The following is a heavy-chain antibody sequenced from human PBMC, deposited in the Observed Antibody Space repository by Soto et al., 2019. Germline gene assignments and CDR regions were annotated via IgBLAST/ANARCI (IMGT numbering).Heavy chain of an antibody. CDR3: ARAGYYDSSGYNYYYYGMDV. D-gene: IGHD3-22*01. Sequence: ASVKVSCKASGYTFTSYYMHWVRQAPGQGLEWMGIINPSGGSTSYAQKFQGRVTMTRDTSTSTVYTELSSLRSEDTAVYYCARAGYYDSSGYNYYYYGMDVWGQGTTVTVSS. CDR1: GYTFTSYY. V-gene: IGHV1-46*01. J-gene: IGHJ6*02. CDR2: INPSGGST.